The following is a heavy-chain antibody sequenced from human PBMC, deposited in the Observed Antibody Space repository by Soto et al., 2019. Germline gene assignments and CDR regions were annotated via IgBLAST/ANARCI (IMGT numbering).Heavy chain of an antibody. Sequence: EVQLVESGGGLVKPGGSLRLSCAASGFTFSSYSMNWVRQAPGKGLEWVSSISSSSSYIYYADSVKGRFTISRDNAKNSLYLQMNSLRAEDTAVYYCARDGAEMMGTNYYYYYGMDLWGQGTTVTVSS. J-gene: IGHJ6*02. D-gene: IGHD1-1*01. CDR3: ARDGAEMMGTNYYYYYGMDL. V-gene: IGHV3-21*01. CDR2: ISSSSSYI. CDR1: GFTFSSYS.